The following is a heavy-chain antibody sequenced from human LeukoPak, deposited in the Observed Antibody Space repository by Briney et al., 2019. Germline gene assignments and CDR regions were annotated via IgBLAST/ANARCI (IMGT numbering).Heavy chain of an antibody. J-gene: IGHJ3*02. V-gene: IGHV4-38-2*02. CDR3: ARDVPTVQLWRTDAFDI. CDR1: GYSISSGYY. D-gene: IGHD5-18*01. Sequence: SDTLSLTCTVSGYSISSGYYWGWIRQPPGKGLEWVGIIYHSGSTYFNPSLKSRVTISVDTSKNQFSLKLTSGTAADTAVYYCARDVPTVQLWRTDAFDIWGQGTMVTVSS. CDR2: IYHSGST.